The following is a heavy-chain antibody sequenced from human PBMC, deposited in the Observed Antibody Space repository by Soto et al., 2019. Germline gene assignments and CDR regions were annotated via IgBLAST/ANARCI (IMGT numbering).Heavy chain of an antibody. Sequence: SETLSLTCAVSGGSISSGGYSWSWIRQPPGKGLEWIGYIYHSGSTYYNPSLESRVTISVDRSKNQFSLKLSSVTAADTAVYYCARELDGYNGAFDIWGQGTMVTVSS. D-gene: IGHD5-12*01. V-gene: IGHV4-30-2*01. J-gene: IGHJ3*02. CDR1: GGSISSGGYS. CDR3: ARELDGYNGAFDI. CDR2: IYHSGST.